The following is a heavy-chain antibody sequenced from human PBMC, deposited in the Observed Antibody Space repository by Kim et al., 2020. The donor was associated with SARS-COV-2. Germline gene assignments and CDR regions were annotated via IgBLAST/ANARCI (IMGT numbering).Heavy chain of an antibody. Sequence: GGSLRLSCAASGFTFSNYAMSWVRQAPGKGLEWVSTLSGSGGSTYYADSVKGRFTISRDNSKDTLYLKMNSLRAEDTAVYYCARRSTDIVVVVARLDYWGQGTLVTVSS. CDR3: ARRSTDIVVVVARLDY. V-gene: IGHV3-23*01. CDR2: LSGSGGST. J-gene: IGHJ4*02. CDR1: GFTFSNYA. D-gene: IGHD2-15*01.